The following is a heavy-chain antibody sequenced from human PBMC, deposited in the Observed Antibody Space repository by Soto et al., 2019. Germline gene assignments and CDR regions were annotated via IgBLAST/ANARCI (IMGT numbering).Heavy chain of an antibody. D-gene: IGHD3-16*01. V-gene: IGHV3-33*05. Sequence: QVQLVESGGGVVQPGTSLRLSCVGSGFTFRSYVIHWVRQAPGKGLEWVALTSYDGSNNFYGDYVKGRFTISRHNSRNTVELQMDSLTFDDTALYYCARWGTTGGLDVWGQGTLVSVSS. J-gene: IGHJ4*02. CDR1: GFTFRSYV. CDR2: TSYDGSNN. CDR3: ARWGTTGGLDV.